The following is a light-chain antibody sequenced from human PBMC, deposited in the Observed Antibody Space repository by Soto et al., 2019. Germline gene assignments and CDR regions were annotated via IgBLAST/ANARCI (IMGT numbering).Light chain of an antibody. CDR3: QQRSNWPPYT. V-gene: IGKV3-11*01. Sequence: ETVLTQSPATLSLSPGERATLSCRASQSVHTYLAWYQQKAGQAPRLLISDASNRTTGILARFSGIGSGTGFTLTMSRLEHEDGAVYYCQQRSNWPPYTFGQGTKLEIK. J-gene: IGKJ2*01. CDR2: DAS. CDR1: QSVHTY.